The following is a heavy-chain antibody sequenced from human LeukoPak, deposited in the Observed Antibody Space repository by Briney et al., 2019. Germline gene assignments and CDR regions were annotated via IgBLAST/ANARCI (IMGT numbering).Heavy chain of an antibody. D-gene: IGHD4-17*01. CDR3: AGMRGYGDYYFDY. CDR2: IYYSGST. V-gene: IGHV4-59*01. Sequence: SETLSLTCTVSGGSMSSYYWSWIRQSPGKGLEWIGYIYYSGSTNYNPSLKSRVTISVDTSKNQFSLKLSSVTAADTAVYYCAGMRGYGDYYFDYWGQGTLVTVSS. J-gene: IGHJ4*02. CDR1: GGSMSSYY.